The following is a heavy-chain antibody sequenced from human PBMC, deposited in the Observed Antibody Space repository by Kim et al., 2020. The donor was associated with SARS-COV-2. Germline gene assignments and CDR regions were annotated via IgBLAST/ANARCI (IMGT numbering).Heavy chain of an antibody. CDR1: GGSISSSSSYY. CDR3: ARDSSSWVHDVFDY. J-gene: IGHJ4*02. CDR2: IYYSGST. D-gene: IGHD6-13*01. Sequence: SETLSLTCTVSGGSISSSSSYYWGWIRQPPGKGLEWIGSIYYSGSTYYNPSLKSRVTISVDTSKNQFSLKLSSVTAADTAVYYCARDSSSWVHDVFDYWGQGTLVTVSS. V-gene: IGHV4-39*07.